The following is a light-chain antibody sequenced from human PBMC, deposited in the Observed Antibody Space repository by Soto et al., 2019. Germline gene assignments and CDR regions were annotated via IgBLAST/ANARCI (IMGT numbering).Light chain of an antibody. CDR2: DVN. CDR1: SSDVSGYNY. V-gene: IGLV2-14*01. J-gene: IGLJ2*01. Sequence: QSALTQPASVSGSPGQSITISCTGTSSDVSGYNYVSWYQQHPGKAPKLMIYDVNNQPSGISNRFSGSKSGNTASLTISGLQAEDEADYYCSSYTGSSSLGVFGGGTKLTVL. CDR3: SSYTGSSSLGV.